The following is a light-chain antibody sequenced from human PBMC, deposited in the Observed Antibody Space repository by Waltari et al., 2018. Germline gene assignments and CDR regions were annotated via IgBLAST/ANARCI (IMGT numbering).Light chain of an antibody. J-gene: IGLJ3*02. Sequence: QAVVTQEPSLTVSPGGTVTLTCGSSTGAVTSDHYPYWFQQKPGQAPRTLIYDTTNKHSWTPARFSGSLLGGKAALTLSGAQPEDEAEYYCLLYYTGVRVFGGGTKLTVL. CDR1: TGAVTSDHY. CDR3: LLYYTGVRV. V-gene: IGLV7-46*01. CDR2: DTT.